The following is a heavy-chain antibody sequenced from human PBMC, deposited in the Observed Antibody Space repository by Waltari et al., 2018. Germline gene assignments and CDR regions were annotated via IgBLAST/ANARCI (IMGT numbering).Heavy chain of an antibody. V-gene: IGHV3-30*16. D-gene: IGHD3-10*01. CDR3: ARNGITMVRGVHGEMDV. J-gene: IGHJ6*02. CDR1: GFTFSSYA. Sequence: QVQLVESGGGVVQPGRSLRLSCAASGFTFSSYAMHWVRQAPGKGLEWVAVISYDGSNKYYADSVKGRFTISRDNSKNTLYLQMNSLRAEDTAVYYCARNGITMVRGVHGEMDVWGQGTTVTVSS. CDR2: ISYDGSNK.